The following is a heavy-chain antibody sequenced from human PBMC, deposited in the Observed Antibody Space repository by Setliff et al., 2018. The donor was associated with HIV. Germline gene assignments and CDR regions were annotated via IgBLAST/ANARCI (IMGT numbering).Heavy chain of an antibody. D-gene: IGHD6-6*01. Sequence: SETLSLTCTVSGGSIDSTDYYWSWIRQPAGKGLELIGRIYISGSTNYNPSLKNRVTISVDTSKKQFSLKLNSVTAADTAVYYCARLITRGAARPLGGDAFDIWGQGTMVTVS. CDR1: GGSIDSTDYY. CDR2: IYISGST. J-gene: IGHJ3*02. V-gene: IGHV4-61*02. CDR3: ARLITRGAARPLGGDAFDI.